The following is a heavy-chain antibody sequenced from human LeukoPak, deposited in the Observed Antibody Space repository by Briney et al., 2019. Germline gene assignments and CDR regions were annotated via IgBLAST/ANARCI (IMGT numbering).Heavy chain of an antibody. D-gene: IGHD6-25*01. CDR2: ISWNSGSI. V-gene: IGHV3-9*01. CDR3: AKGGTAKAFDI. CDR1: GFTFDDYA. Sequence: GGSLRLSCAASGFTFDDYAMHWVRQAPGKGLEWVSGISWNSGSIGYADSVKGRFTISRDNAKNSLYLQMNSLRAEDTALCYCAKGGTAKAFDIWGQGTMVTVSS. J-gene: IGHJ3*02.